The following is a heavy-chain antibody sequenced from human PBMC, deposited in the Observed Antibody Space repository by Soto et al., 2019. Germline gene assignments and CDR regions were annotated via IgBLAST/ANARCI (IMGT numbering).Heavy chain of an antibody. V-gene: IGHV1-69*06. Sequence: ASVKVSCKASGGTFSSYAISWVRQAPGQGLEWMGGIIPIFETANYAQKFQGRVTISADKSTSTAYMELSSLRSEDTAVYYCASSLKAYYYYYYAMDVWGQGTTVTVS. J-gene: IGHJ6*02. CDR3: ASSLKAYYYYYYAMDV. CDR1: GGTFSSYA. CDR2: IIPIFETA.